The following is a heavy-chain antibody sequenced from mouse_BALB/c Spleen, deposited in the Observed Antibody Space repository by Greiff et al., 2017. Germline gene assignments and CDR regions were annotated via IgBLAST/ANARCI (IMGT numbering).Heavy chain of an antibody. D-gene: IGHD1-1*01. CDR2: ISYSGST. V-gene: IGHV3-2*02. Sequence: VQLQQSGPGLVKPSQSLSLTCTVTGYSINSDYAWNWIRQFPGNKLEWMGYISYSGSTSYNPSLKSRISITRDTSKNQFFLQLNSVTTEDTATYYCAREVGGAMDYWGQGTSVTVSS. CDR3: AREVGGAMDY. CDR1: GYSINSDYA. J-gene: IGHJ4*01.